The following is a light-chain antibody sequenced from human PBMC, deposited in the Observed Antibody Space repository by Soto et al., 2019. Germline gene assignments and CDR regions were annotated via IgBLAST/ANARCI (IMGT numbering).Light chain of an antibody. Sequence: QSALTQPASVSGSPGQSITISCTRTSNDFGTYYFVSWYQQHPDKAPKLIIYDGTERPSGVSNRFSGSKSGNTASLTISGLQAEVEAHYYCGTWDSSLSAGGVFGGGTKLTVL. V-gene: IGLV2-23*01. J-gene: IGLJ2*01. CDR2: DGT. CDR3: GTWDSSLSAGGV. CDR1: SNDFGTYYF.